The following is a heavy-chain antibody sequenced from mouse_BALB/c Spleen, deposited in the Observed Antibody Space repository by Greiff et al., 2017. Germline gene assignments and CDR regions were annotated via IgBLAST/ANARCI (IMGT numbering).Heavy chain of an antibody. J-gene: IGHJ1*01. CDR1: GYTFTSYV. CDR3: ARWDYYGSSYGYFDV. Sequence: VQLQQSGPELVKPGASVKMSCKASGYTFTSYVMHWVKQKPGQGLEWIGYINPYNDGTKYNEKFKGKATLTSDKSSSTAYMELSSLTSEDSAVYYCARWDYYGSSYGYFDVWGAGTTVTVSS. D-gene: IGHD1-1*01. CDR2: INPYNDGT. V-gene: IGHV1-14*01.